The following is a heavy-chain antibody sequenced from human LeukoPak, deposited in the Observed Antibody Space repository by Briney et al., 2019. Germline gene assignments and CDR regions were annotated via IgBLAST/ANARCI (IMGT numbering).Heavy chain of an antibody. D-gene: IGHD3-16*01. CDR2: IYFGGDT. V-gene: IGHV4-39*07. Sequence: SETLSLTCTISGGSISSDYWGWIRQPPGKGLEWIGNIYFGGDTYYNPSLDSRVTISIDSSKKHFSLKLTSVTAADTAVYYCARDPFRGYFDLWGQGTLVTVSS. CDR3: ARDPFRGYFDL. J-gene: IGHJ4*02. CDR1: GGSISSDY.